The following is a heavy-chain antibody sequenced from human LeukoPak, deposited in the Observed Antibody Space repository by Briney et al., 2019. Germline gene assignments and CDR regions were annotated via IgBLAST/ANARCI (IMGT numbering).Heavy chain of an antibody. J-gene: IGHJ4*02. Sequence: SETLSLTCNVSGGTINNYYWGWLRQSPGKGLEWIAFVYYNPPLKSRVTISLDKSKNHFSLSLTSVTAADTAVYYCAREWRGAFFDYWGQGTPVTVSS. D-gene: IGHD1-26*01. CDR2: VYYN. CDR3: AREWRGAFFDY. V-gene: IGHV4-59*01. CDR1: GGTINNYY.